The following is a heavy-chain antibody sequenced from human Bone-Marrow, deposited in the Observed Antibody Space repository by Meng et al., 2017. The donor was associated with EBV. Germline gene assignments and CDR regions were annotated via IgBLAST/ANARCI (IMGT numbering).Heavy chain of an antibody. D-gene: IGHD6-13*01. CDR3: ASIAAGSFDP. CDR1: GGSISSSSYY. CDR2: IYYSGST. V-gene: IGHV4-39*01. Sequence: QLQLQASGPGLVKPSETLSLTCTVSGGSISSSSYYWGWIRQPPGKGLEWIGSIYYSGSTYYNPSLKSRVTISVDTSKNQFSLKLSSVTAADTAVYYCASIAAGSFDPWGQGTLVTVSS. J-gene: IGHJ5*02.